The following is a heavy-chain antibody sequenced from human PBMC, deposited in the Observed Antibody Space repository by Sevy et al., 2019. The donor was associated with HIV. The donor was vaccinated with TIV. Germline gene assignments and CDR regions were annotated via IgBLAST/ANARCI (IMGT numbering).Heavy chain of an antibody. D-gene: IGHD2-15*01. CDR1: GFTFRNYG. Sequence: GESLKISCAASGFTFRNYGMNWVRQPPGKGLEWVSVISDGGGTTYYADSVKGRFTISRDDSKSTLYLQMNSLRVEDTAVYFCAKRVAGPLAALGIWGQGTMVTVSS. CDR2: ISDGGGTT. V-gene: IGHV3-23*01. CDR3: AKRVAGPLAALGI. J-gene: IGHJ3*02.